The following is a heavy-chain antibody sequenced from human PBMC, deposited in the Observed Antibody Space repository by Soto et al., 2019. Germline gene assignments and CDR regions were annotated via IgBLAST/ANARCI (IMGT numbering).Heavy chain of an antibody. V-gene: IGHV4-31*03. CDR3: ARGSMVRGVLKNYYGMDV. CDR2: IYYSGST. D-gene: IGHD3-10*01. J-gene: IGHJ6*02. CDR1: GCSISSGGYY. Sequence: PAETLSLICTFSGCSISSGGYYCSWMRQHPGKFLEWIGYIYYSGSTYYNPSLKSRVTISVDTSKNQFSLKLSSVTAADTAVYYCARGSMVRGVLKNYYGMDVWGQGTTVTVSS.